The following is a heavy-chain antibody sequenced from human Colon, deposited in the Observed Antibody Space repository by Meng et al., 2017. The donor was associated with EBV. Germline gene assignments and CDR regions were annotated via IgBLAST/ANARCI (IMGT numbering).Heavy chain of an antibody. Sequence: QVQLQESGPGPVAPSGTLSLTCAVPGASISSNNWWSWVRQPPGKGLEWIGEIYHGGNTNYNPSLKSRVTISVDRSNDQFSLSLSSVTAADTAVYYCARGNAYNAPSFDYWGQGTLVTVSS. V-gene: IGHV4-4*02. J-gene: IGHJ4*02. CDR2: IYHGGNT. CDR1: GASISSNNW. CDR3: ARGNAYNAPSFDY. D-gene: IGHD5-24*01.